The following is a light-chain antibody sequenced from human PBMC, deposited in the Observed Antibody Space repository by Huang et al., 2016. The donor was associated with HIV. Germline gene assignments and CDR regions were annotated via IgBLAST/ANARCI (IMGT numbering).Light chain of an antibody. CDR1: QNINTF. CDR3: QQSYRTPYT. CDR2: SAS. Sequence: DIQMTQSPSSLSTFVGDRGTITCRASQNINTFLHWYQEKPGKATRLLIYSASSLEDGVPSRFSGSASGTEFTLTISNLQPDDFATYYGQQSYRTPYTFGQGTKLDI. J-gene: IGKJ2*01. V-gene: IGKV1-39*01.